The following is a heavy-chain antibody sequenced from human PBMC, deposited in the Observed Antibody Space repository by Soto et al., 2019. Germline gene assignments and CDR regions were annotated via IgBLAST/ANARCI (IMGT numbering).Heavy chain of an antibody. J-gene: IGHJ3*02. CDR1: GFTFSSYA. Sequence: GGSLRLSCAASGFTFSSYAMSWVRQAPGKGLEWVSAISGSGGSTYYAGSVKGRFTISRDNSKNTLYLQMNSLRAEDTAVYYCAKTATGIAVAIDAFDIWGQGTMVTVSS. CDR3: AKTATGIAVAIDAFDI. CDR2: ISGSGGST. D-gene: IGHD6-19*01. V-gene: IGHV3-23*01.